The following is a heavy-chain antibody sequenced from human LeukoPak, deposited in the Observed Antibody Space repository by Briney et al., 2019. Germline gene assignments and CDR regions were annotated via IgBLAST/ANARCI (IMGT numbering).Heavy chain of an antibody. CDR2: ISDSGDVT. CDR3: AKGASSSWFDL. CDR1: GFTFSSYA. V-gene: IGHV3-23*01. Sequence: GGSLRLSCAASGFTFSSYAMTWVRQAPGKRLEWVSSISDSGDVTKYADSVKGRFTTSGDNTKNTLYLQMTSLRAEDTTAVYYCAKGASSSWFDLWGQGTLVTVSS. D-gene: IGHD6-13*01. J-gene: IGHJ5*02.